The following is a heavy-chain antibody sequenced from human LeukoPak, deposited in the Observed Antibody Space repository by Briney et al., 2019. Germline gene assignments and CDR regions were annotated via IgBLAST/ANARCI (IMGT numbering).Heavy chain of an antibody. V-gene: IGHV1-8*01. Sequence: ASVKVSCKASGYTFTSYDINWVRQATGQGLEWMGWMNPNSGNTGYAQKFQGRVTMTRNTSISTAYMELSSLRSEDTAVYYCARVVAVDGTDFDYWGQGTLVTVSS. D-gene: IGHD6-19*01. CDR3: ARVVAVDGTDFDY. CDR1: GYTFTSYD. CDR2: MNPNSGNT. J-gene: IGHJ4*02.